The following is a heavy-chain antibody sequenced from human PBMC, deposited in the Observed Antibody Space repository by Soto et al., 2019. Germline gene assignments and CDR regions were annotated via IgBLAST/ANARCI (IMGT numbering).Heavy chain of an antibody. Sequence: GGSLRLSCAASGFTFSSYEMNWVRQAPGKGLEWVSYISSSGSTIYYADSVKGRFTISRDNAKNSLYLQMNSLRAEDTAVYYCASEGKPHDYWGQGTLVTVSS. V-gene: IGHV3-48*03. CDR2: ISSSGSTI. J-gene: IGHJ4*02. CDR3: ASEGKPHDY. CDR1: GFTFSSYE.